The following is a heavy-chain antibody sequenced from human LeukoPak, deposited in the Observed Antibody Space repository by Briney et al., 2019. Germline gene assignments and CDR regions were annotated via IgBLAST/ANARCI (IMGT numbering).Heavy chain of an antibody. CDR2: ISSSSYI. Sequence: GGSLRLSCAASGFTFSSYSMNWVRQAPGKGLEWVSSISSSSYIYYADSVKGRFTISRDNAKNSLYLQMNSLRAEDTAVYYCARDPGGPDAFDIWGQGTMVTVSS. V-gene: IGHV3-21*01. D-gene: IGHD2-15*01. CDR3: ARDPGGPDAFDI. CDR1: GFTFSSYS. J-gene: IGHJ3*02.